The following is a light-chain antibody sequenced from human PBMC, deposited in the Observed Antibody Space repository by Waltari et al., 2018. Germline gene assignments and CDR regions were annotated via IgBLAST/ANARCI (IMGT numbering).Light chain of an antibody. CDR2: RND. CDR3: AAWDDSLNGHWE. J-gene: IGLJ2*01. Sequence: QSVLTQPPSASGTPGQRVTISCSGSSSNIGNKIVNWYRQVPGTTPNLLIYRNDQRPSGVPDRFSGSKSGTSASLAISGLRSEDEADYFCAAWDDSLNGHWEFGGGTKLTVL. V-gene: IGLV1-44*01. CDR1: SSNIGNKI.